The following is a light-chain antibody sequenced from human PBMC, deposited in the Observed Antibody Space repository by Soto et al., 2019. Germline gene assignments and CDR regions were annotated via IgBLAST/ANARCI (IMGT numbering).Light chain of an antibody. V-gene: IGKV1-12*02. CDR3: QQASTSPFT. Sequence: DIQRTQSPSSVSASVGDRVPITCRASQGVRNWLAWYQQKPGTARKLLIYAASTLESGVPSRFSGSGSGTEFTLTIGSLQPEDFATYYCQQASTSPFTVGGGTKVDIK. CDR2: AAS. J-gene: IGKJ4*01. CDR1: QGVRNW.